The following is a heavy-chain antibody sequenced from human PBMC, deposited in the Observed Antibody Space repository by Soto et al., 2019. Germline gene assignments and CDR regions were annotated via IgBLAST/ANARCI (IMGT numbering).Heavy chain of an antibody. D-gene: IGHD5-12*01. V-gene: IGHV3-11*05. CDR1: GFTFSDYY. J-gene: IGHJ4*02. CDR3: ARDHHRYSGYDYVDY. Sequence: PGGSLRLSCAASGFTFSDYYMSWIRQAPGKGLEWVSYISSSSYTNYADSVKGRFTISRDNAKNSLYLQMNSLRAEDTAVYYCARDHHRYSGYDYVDYWGQRTLVTVSS. CDR2: ISSSSYT.